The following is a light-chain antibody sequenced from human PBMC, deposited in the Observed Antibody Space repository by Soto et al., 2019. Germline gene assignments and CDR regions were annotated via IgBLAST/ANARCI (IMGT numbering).Light chain of an antibody. CDR1: QRISSN. V-gene: IGKV3-15*01. CDR3: QQYNNWPRT. J-gene: IGKJ1*01. Sequence: EIVMTQSPSALSVSPGASATLSCRASQRISSNLAWYQQKPGQAPRLLIYGASTRATGIPARFRGSGSETEFTLTISSLQSEDFAVYYCQQYNNWPRTFGQGTKVDIK. CDR2: GAS.